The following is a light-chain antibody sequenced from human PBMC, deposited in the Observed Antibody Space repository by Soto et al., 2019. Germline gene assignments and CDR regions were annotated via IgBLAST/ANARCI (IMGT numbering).Light chain of an antibody. J-gene: IGLJ1*01. V-gene: IGLV2-14*01. CDR1: SSDVGSYNR. CDR3: NSYTTSSTYV. CDR2: EVS. Sequence: QSVLTQPASVSGSPGQSITISCTGTSSDVGSYNRVSWYQQPPGTAPKLTIYEVSNRPSGVSIRFSGSKSGNTASLTISGLQAEDEADYFCNSYTTSSTYVFGTGTKVTVL.